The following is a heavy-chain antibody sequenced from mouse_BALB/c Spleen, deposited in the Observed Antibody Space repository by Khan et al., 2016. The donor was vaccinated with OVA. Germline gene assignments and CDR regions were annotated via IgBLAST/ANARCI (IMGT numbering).Heavy chain of an antibody. J-gene: IGHJ2*01. Sequence: VQLQESGPELVKPGASVKMSCKASGHTFTAYYINWVKQTPGQGLQWIGWIHPGSANTKYNERFKGKATSTVDTSSSTAYMQHSSLTSEDTSVYFCAGGFDYWGHGTTLTVSS. CDR1: GHTFTAYY. V-gene: IGHV1-84*02. CDR3: AGGFDY. CDR2: IHPGSANT.